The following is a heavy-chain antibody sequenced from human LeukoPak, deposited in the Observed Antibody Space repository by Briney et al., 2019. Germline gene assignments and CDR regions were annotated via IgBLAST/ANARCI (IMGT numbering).Heavy chain of an antibody. CDR2: ISSSGSTI. V-gene: IGHV3-48*03. D-gene: IGHD3-10*01. Sequence: GGSLRLSCAASGLTFSSYEMNWVRQAPGKGLEWVSYISSSGSTIYYADSVKGRFTISRDNAKNSLYLQMNSLRAEDTAVYYCARGQLLWFGELGGDYWGQGTLVTVSS. J-gene: IGHJ4*02. CDR3: ARGQLLWFGELGGDY. CDR1: GLTFSSYE.